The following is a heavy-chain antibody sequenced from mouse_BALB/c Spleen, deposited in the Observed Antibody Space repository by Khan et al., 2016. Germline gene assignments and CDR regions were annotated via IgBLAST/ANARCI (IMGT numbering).Heavy chain of an antibody. CDR1: GYSITSDYA. D-gene: IGHD2-1*01. CDR3: AKSYYDYYAMDY. Sequence: EVQLQESGPGLVKPSQSLSLTCTVTGYSITSDYAWNWIRQFPGNKLEWMGYISYSGSTSYNPSLKSRISITRDTSKNQFFLQLNSVTTEDTATYYCAKSYYDYYAMDYWGQGTSVTVSS. CDR2: ISYSGST. V-gene: IGHV3-2*02. J-gene: IGHJ4*01.